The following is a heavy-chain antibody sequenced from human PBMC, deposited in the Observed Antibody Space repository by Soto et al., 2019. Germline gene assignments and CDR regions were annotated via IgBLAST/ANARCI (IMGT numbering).Heavy chain of an antibody. D-gene: IGHD3-22*01. J-gene: IGHJ3*02. Sequence: PGESLKISCKGSGCSFTSYWIGWVRQMPGKGLEWMGIIYPGDSDTRYSPSFQGQVTISADKSISTAYLQWSSLKASDTAMYYYARGGDSRGYMPFADVFDIWGQGKRVPV. CDR2: IYPGDSDT. CDR3: ARGGDSRGYMPFADVFDI. V-gene: IGHV5-51*01. CDR1: GCSFTSYW.